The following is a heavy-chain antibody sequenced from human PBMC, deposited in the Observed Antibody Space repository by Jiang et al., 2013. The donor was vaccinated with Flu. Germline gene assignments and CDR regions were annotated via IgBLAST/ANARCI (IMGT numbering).Heavy chain of an antibody. J-gene: IGHJ5*02. D-gene: IGHD2-2*01. Sequence: GSGLVKPSETLSLTCTVSGGSISGFTYYWGWFRQSPGKGLEWIGSVFYSGSTSYNPSFKSRLAISIDTSKNQFSLKLSSVTAADTAMYYCARHCSSYSPRCWFDPWGQGTPVTVSS. CDR2: VFYSGST. CDR3: ARHCSSYSPRCWFDP. CDR1: GGSISGFTYY. V-gene: IGHV4-39*01.